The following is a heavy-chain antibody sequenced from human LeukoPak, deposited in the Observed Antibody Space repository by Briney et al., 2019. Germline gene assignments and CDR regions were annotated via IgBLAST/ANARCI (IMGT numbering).Heavy chain of an antibody. Sequence: QTGGSLRLSCAASGFTFSGSAMHWVRQASGKGLEWVGRIRSKANSYATAYAASVEGRFTISRGDSKNPGYRQMNSLKTEDTAVYYCTRQYPRDPYDSSGYYYHDAFDIWGQGTMVTVSS. CDR1: GFTFSGSA. CDR2: IRSKANSYAT. V-gene: IGHV3-73*01. CDR3: TRQYPRDPYDSSGYYYHDAFDI. D-gene: IGHD3-22*01. J-gene: IGHJ3*02.